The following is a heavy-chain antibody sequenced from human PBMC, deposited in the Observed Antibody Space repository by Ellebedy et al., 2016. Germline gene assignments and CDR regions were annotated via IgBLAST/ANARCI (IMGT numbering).Heavy chain of an antibody. CDR2: ISAYNGNT. V-gene: IGHV1-18*01. D-gene: IGHD6-13*01. J-gene: IGHJ4*02. CDR1: GYTFTSYG. CDR3: ARDRRGSTGYSSRPLKGRAGSDY. Sequence: ASVKVSCKASGYTFTSYGISWVRQAPGQGLEWMGWISAYNGNTNYAQKLQGRVTMTTDTSTSTAYMELRSLRSDDTAVYYCARDRRGSTGYSSRPLKGRAGSDYWGQGTLVTVSS.